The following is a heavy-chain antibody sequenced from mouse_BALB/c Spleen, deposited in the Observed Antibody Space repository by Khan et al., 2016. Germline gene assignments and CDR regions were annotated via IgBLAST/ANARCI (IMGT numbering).Heavy chain of an antibody. CDR2: IAPGSGST. Sequence: DLVKPGASVKLSCKASGYTFTSYWINWIKQRPGQGLEWIGRIAPGSGSTYYNEMFKGKATLTVDPSSSTAFIHLSSLSSEDSAVYFCAREGPVPHVDYWGQGTSVTVSS. J-gene: IGHJ4*01. V-gene: IGHV1S41*01. D-gene: IGHD1-1*01. CDR1: GYTFTSYW. CDR3: AREGPVPHVDY.